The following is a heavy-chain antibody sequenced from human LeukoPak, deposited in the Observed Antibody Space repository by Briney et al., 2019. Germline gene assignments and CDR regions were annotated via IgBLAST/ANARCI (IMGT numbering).Heavy chain of an antibody. J-gene: IGHJ5*02. D-gene: IGHD2-8*02. CDR1: GGSVSSDTYY. CDR2: IYENGSP. Sequence: PSETLSLTCTVSGGSVSSDTYYWSWFRQPPGKRLEWIGYIYENGSPTYNPSLKSRVTISVDTSKNQFSLKLSSVTAADTAIYYCARKGSGWFDPWGQGALVTVSS. CDR3: ARKGSGWFDP. V-gene: IGHV4-61*01.